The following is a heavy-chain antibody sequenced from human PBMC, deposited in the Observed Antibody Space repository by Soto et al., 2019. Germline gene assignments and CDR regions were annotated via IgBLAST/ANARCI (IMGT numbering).Heavy chain of an antibody. J-gene: IGHJ4*02. Sequence: GASVKVSCKASGYTFTSYGISWVRQAPGQGLEWMGWISAYNGNTNYAQKLQGRVTMTTDTSTSTAYMELSSLRSEDTAVYYCAGGRKASRREYYFDYWGQGTLVTVSS. V-gene: IGHV1-18*01. CDR1: GYTFTSYG. D-gene: IGHD3-10*01. CDR3: AGGRKASRREYYFDY. CDR2: ISAYNGNT.